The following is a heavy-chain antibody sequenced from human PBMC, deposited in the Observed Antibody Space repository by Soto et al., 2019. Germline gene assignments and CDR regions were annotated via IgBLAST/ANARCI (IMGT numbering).Heavy chain of an antibody. J-gene: IGHJ3*02. V-gene: IGHV4-31*03. CDR2: IYYSGST. Sequence: QVQLQESGPGLVKPSQTLSLTCTVSGGSINSGGYYWSWIRQHPGKGLEWIGYIYYSGSTYYNPSLKSRVTISVDTSKKQFSLKLNSMTAADTAVYYCARDTSPQAFDIWGQGTVVTVSS. CDR1: GGSINSGGYY. CDR3: ARDTSPQAFDI.